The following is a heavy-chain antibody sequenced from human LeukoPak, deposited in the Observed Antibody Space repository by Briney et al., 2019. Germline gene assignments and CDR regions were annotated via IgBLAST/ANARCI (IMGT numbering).Heavy chain of an antibody. J-gene: IGHJ4*02. V-gene: IGHV3-7*01. CDR1: GFTFSNYW. D-gene: IGHD3-22*01. CDR3: ARWAGNYYGSSGYPRPFEY. Sequence: GGSLRLSCAGSGFTFSNYWMSWVRQAPGKGLGWVANIKEDGSETYYVDSVKGRLTISRDNAKNSLYLQMNSLRAEDTAVYYCARWAGNYYGSSGYPRPFEYWGQGTLVTVSS. CDR2: IKEDGSET.